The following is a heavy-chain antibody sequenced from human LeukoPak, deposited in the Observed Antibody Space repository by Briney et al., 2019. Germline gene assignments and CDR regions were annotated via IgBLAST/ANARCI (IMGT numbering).Heavy chain of an antibody. CDR3: ARIRDTAMAFDY. V-gene: IGHV3-66*01. CDR1: GFTVSSNY. CDR2: IYSGGST. J-gene: IGHJ4*02. D-gene: IGHD5-18*01. Sequence: PGGSLRLSCAASGFTVSSNYMSWVRQAPGKGLEWASVIYSGGSTYYADSVKGRFTISRDNSKNTLYLQMNSLRAEDTAVYYCARIRDTAMAFDYWGQGTLVTVSS.